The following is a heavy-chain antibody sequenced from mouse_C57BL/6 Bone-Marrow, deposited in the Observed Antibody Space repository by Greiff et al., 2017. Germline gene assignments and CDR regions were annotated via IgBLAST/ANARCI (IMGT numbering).Heavy chain of an antibody. CDR2: ICPRSGNT. V-gene: IGHV1-81*01. Sequence: VQLQQSGAELARPGASVKLSCKASGYTFTSYGISWVKQRTGQGLEWIGEICPRSGNTYYNEKLKGKAKLTADKSSSTAYMVIRSLTSDDSEVYFCARWGYGYDVNYWGQGTTLTVSS. D-gene: IGHD2-2*01. CDR3: ARWGYGYDVNY. CDR1: GYTFTSYG. J-gene: IGHJ2*01.